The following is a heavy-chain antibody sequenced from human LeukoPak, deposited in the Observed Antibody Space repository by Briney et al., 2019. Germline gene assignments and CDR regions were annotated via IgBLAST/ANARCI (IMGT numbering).Heavy chain of an antibody. J-gene: IGHJ4*02. CDR2: IKKDGSEK. CDR1: GFTSSAYS. D-gene: IGHD2-21*02. V-gene: IGHV3-7*01. CDR3: ARGFQRGDSPV. Sequence: PGESLRLSCAPSGFTSSAYSLSWVRQAPGKGLEWVAKIKKDGSEKDYVDSVKGRFTISRDNAKGSLYLQLNSLRAEDTAVYYCARGFQRGDSPVWGQGTLVTVSS.